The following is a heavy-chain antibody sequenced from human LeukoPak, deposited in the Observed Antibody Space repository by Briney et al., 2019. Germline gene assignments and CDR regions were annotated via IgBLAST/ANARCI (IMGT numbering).Heavy chain of an antibody. CDR2: ISYEGSSE. CDR3: ANSGNSGSSRPIYWYFDL. CDR1: GFTFSSFA. Sequence: PGGSLRLSCEASGFTFSSFAMHWVRQAPGKGLEWVAMISYEGSSEYYTDSVKGRFTISRDNSKNTLYLQMNSLRAEDTAVYYCANSGNSGSSRPIYWYFDLWGRGTLVTVSS. D-gene: IGHD1-26*01. V-gene: IGHV3-30*10. J-gene: IGHJ2*01.